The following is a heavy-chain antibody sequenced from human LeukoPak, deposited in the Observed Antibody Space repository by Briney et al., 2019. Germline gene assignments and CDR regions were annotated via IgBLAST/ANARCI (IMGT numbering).Heavy chain of an antibody. V-gene: IGHV4-59*08. CDR1: GGSISSYY. J-gene: IGHJ4*02. Sequence: SETLSLTCSVSGGSISSYYWSWIRQPPGKGLEWIGSIDFSGSTKYNPSLKSRVTVSVDRSKNQFSLKLSSVTAADTALYYCARHSNRLFGDLLVPGRKRAGTRFDYWGQGTLVTVSS. D-gene: IGHD3-10*01. CDR2: IDFSGST. CDR3: ARHSNRLFGDLLVPGRKRAGTRFDY.